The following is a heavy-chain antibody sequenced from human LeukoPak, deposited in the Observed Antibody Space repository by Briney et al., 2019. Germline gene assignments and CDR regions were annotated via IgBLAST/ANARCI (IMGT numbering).Heavy chain of an antibody. CDR2: MNPNSGNT. CDR3: ARAHRVTIFGVVIRGYYFDY. V-gene: IGHV1-8*01. Sequence: GASVKVSCKASGYTFTSYDINWVRQATGQGLEWMGWMNPNSGNTGYAQKFQGRVTMTRNTSISTAYMELSSLRSEDTAVYYCARAHRVTIFGVVIRGYYFDYWGQGTLVTVSS. D-gene: IGHD3-3*01. CDR1: GYTFTSYD. J-gene: IGHJ4*02.